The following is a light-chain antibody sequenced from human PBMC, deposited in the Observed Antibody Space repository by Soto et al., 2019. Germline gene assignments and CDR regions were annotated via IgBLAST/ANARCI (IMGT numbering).Light chain of an antibody. Sequence: DIQMTQSPSTVSASVGDSVTITCRASQSITNWLAWYQLKPGKAPKLLIHEASNLHSGVSSRFTGSGSGTEFTLTITSLQPEDFATYYCQQYKSYWTFGQGTKVDIK. J-gene: IGKJ1*01. V-gene: IGKV1-5*03. CDR3: QQYKSYWT. CDR2: EAS. CDR1: QSITNW.